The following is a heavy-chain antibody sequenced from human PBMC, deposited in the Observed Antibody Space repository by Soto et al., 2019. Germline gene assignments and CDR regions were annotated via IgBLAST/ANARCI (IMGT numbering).Heavy chain of an antibody. CDR2: MNPNSGNT. CDR1: GYTFTSYD. CDR3: ARENWNYTGLSESYYYGMDV. Sequence: ASVKVSCKASGYTFTSYDINWVRQATGQGLEWMGWMNPNSGNTGYAQKFQGRVTMTRNTSISTAYMELSSLRSEDTAVYYCARENWNYTGLSESYYYGMDVWGQGTTVTVSS. D-gene: IGHD1-7*01. J-gene: IGHJ6*02. V-gene: IGHV1-8*01.